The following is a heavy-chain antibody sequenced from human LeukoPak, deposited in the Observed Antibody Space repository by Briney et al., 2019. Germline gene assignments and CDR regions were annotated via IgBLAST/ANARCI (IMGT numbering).Heavy chain of an antibody. V-gene: IGHV3-48*01. CDR2: ISSSSSTI. D-gene: IGHD6-13*01. CDR1: GFTFSSYS. Sequence: PGGSLRLSCAASGFTFSSYSMNWVRQAPGKGLEWVSYISSSSSTIYYADSVKGRFTISRDNAKNSLYLQMNSLRAEDTAVYHCARDGVDSSSWYAVDAFDIWGQGTMVTVSS. CDR3: ARDGVDSSSWYAVDAFDI. J-gene: IGHJ3*02.